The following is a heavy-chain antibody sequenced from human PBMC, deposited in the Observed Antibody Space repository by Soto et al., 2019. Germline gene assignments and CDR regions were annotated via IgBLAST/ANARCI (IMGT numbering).Heavy chain of an antibody. J-gene: IGHJ6*02. CDR2: IIPIFPTP. D-gene: IGHD5-12*01. V-gene: IGHV1-69*12. CDR1: GGTFGNSA. CDR3: ARDKDRLQLGANYYYGMDV. Sequence: QVQLVQSGGEVKKPGSSVTVSCKASGGTFGNSAISWLRQAPGQGLEWMGGIIPIFPTPDYAQKFQGRVTITAGESASTPDIKLTSLRSDYRAVYYWARDKDRLQLGANYYYGMDVWGQGTTVTVSS.